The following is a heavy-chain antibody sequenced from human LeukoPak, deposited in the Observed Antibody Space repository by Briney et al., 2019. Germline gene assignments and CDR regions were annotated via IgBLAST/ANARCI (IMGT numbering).Heavy chain of an antibody. Sequence: PGGSLRLSCGASGFTFSSHWMHWVRQAPGKGLEWVSSISGNSGRTYYADSVKGRFSISRDNSNNTLYLQMNSLRAEDAAVYYCAKSTSSWERVDYWGQGTLVTVSS. V-gene: IGHV3-23*01. D-gene: IGHD6-13*01. CDR3: AKSTSSWERVDY. CDR2: ISGNSGRT. CDR1: GFTFSSHW. J-gene: IGHJ4*02.